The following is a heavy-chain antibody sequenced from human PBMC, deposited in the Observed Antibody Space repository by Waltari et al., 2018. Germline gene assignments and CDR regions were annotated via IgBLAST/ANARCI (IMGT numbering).Heavy chain of an antibody. D-gene: IGHD3-16*01. CDR1: GFDFNRNY. Sequence: EMQLVASEGGLVKPGGAMTLSCTASGFDFNRNYMSWVRQAPGKGPEWVSVLYSDGRTFYADSVKGRFTISRHDSKNTLYLQLNSLTPDDTAVYYCARGFTLILGPWGQGALVTVSS. CDR3: ARGFTLILGP. J-gene: IGHJ5*02. V-gene: IGHV3-53*04. CDR2: LYSDGRT.